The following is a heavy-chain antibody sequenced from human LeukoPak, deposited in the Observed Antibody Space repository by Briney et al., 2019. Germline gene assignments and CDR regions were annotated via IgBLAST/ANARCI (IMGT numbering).Heavy chain of an antibody. CDR2: INPSGGST. J-gene: IGHJ6*02. V-gene: IGHV1-46*01. D-gene: IGHD3-10*01. Sequence: GASVKVSCKASGYTFTSYYMHWVRQAPGQGLEWMGIINPSGGSTSYAQKFQGRVTMTRDTSTSTVYMGLSSLRSEDTAVYYCARDHYGSVPKYGMDVWGQGTTVTVSS. CDR3: ARDHYGSVPKYGMDV. CDR1: GYTFTSYY.